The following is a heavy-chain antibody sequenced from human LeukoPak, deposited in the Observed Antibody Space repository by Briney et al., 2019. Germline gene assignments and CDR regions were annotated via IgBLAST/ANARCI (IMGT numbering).Heavy chain of an antibody. V-gene: IGHV3-74*01. D-gene: IGHD1-26*01. CDR2: INSDGNST. J-gene: IGHJ3*02. Sequence: GGSLTLPCVPSGFSLSSNWMHWVRQSPGKGLVWVSRINSDGNSTRYADSVKGRFTISRDNAKNTLYPQMHSLRAEDTAVYYCSSQSPVGATEAFDSWGQGTMVTVSS. CDR3: SSQSPVGATEAFDS. CDR1: GFSLSSNW.